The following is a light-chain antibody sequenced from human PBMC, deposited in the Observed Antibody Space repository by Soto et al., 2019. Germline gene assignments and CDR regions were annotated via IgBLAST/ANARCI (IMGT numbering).Light chain of an antibody. CDR1: QSVSSN. Sequence: EIVIKHSQGALSVYPSERPPLSFSASQSVSSNLASYQQQPAHDPRSLLYGASTRATGSPARFSGRGSGKEFTPPISSLQSADFAVYYCQQYNDWPPVTFGGGTKVDIK. V-gene: IGKV3-15*01. CDR3: QQYNDWPPVT. CDR2: GAS. J-gene: IGKJ4*01.